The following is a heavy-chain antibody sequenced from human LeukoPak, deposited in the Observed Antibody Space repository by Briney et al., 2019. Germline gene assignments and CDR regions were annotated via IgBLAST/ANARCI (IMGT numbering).Heavy chain of an antibody. V-gene: IGHV3-30-3*01. CDR3: AKDLAGYSSGPSNY. J-gene: IGHJ4*02. CDR1: GFTFSSYA. D-gene: IGHD6-19*01. CDR2: ISYDGSNK. Sequence: GGSLRLSCAASGFTFSSYAMHWVRQAPGKGLEWVAVISYDGSNKYYADSVKGRFTISRDNSKNTLYLQMNSLRAEDTAVYYCAKDLAGYSSGPSNYWGQGTLVTVSS.